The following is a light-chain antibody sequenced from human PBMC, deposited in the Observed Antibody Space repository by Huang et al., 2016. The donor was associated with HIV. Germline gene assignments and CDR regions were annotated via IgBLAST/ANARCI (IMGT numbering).Light chain of an antibody. Sequence: DIVMSQSPLSLTVTPGEPASISCKSNESLLYTNGFRYLNWYLQKPGLSPHLLIYLGSNRASGVPDRVRGSGTGIEFTLTISRVEADDVGVYYCMQSLQTPPTFGQGTKVEI. CDR2: LGS. J-gene: IGKJ1*01. CDR1: ESLLYTNGFRY. CDR3: MQSLQTPPT. V-gene: IGKV2-28*01.